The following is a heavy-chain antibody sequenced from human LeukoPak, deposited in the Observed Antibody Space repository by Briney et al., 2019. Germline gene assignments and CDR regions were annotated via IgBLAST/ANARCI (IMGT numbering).Heavy chain of an antibody. CDR1: GFTFSSYA. Sequence: PGGSLRLSCAASGFTFSSYAMSWVRQAPGKGLEWVSAISSSGGSTHYADSVKGRFTISRDNSKNTLYLQMNSLRAEDTAVYYCAKVWDTYYYDSSGSFDYWGQGTLVTVSS. J-gene: IGHJ4*02. V-gene: IGHV3-23*01. D-gene: IGHD3-22*01. CDR2: ISSSGGST. CDR3: AKVWDTYYYDSSGSFDY.